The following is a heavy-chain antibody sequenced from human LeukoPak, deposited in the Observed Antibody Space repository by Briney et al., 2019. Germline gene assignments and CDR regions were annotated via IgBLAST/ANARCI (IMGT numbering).Heavy chain of an antibody. Sequence: GGSLRLSCAASGFTFSSYAMHWVRQAPGKGLEWVAVISYDGSNKYYADSVKGRFTISRDNSKSTLYLQMNSLRAEDTAVYYCARDPRYSSGWYVSWFDPWGQGTLVTVSS. CDR1: GFTFSSYA. D-gene: IGHD6-19*01. CDR2: ISYDGSNK. V-gene: IGHV3-30-3*01. J-gene: IGHJ5*02. CDR3: ARDPRYSSGWYVSWFDP.